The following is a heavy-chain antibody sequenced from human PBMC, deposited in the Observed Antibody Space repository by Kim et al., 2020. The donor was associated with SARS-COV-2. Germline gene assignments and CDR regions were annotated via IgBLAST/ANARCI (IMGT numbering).Heavy chain of an antibody. Sequence: GGSLRLSCAASGFTFSSYEMNWVRQAPGKGLEWVSYISSSGSTIYYADSVKGRFTISRDNAKNSLYLQMNSLRAEDTAVYYCARENSGSYPDYWGQGTLVTVSS. CDR3: ARENSGSYPDY. D-gene: IGHD1-26*01. CDR2: ISSSGSTI. CDR1: GFTFSSYE. V-gene: IGHV3-48*03. J-gene: IGHJ4*02.